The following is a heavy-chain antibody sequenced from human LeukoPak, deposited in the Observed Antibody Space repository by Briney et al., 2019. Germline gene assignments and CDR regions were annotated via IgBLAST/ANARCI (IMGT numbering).Heavy chain of an antibody. CDR1: GFTFSSYG. CDR2: I. Sequence: GGSLRLSCAASGFTFSSYGVSWVRQAPGKGLEWVSGIDSVKGRFTISRDNSKNTLYLQMNSLRAEDTAVYYCAKDWGEYFDYVWGSFTSFDYWGQGTLVTVSS. D-gene: IGHD3-16*01. V-gene: IGHV3-23*01. CDR3: AKDWGEYFDYVWGSFTSFDY. J-gene: IGHJ4*02.